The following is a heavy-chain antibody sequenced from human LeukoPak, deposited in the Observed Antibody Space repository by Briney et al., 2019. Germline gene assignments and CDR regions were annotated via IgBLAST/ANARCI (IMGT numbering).Heavy chain of an antibody. CDR3: VSGIGWLPDY. V-gene: IGHV3-7*03. CDR2: IKQDGREK. J-gene: IGHJ4*02. CDR1: AGFTFSDYW. Sequence: GGSLRLSCAASAGFTFSDYWMNWVRQAPGKGLEWVAIIKQDGREKLYVDSVKGRLTISRDNAKSSLYLQMNSLRAEDTAVYYCVSGIGWLPDYWGQGTLVTVSS. D-gene: IGHD6-19*01.